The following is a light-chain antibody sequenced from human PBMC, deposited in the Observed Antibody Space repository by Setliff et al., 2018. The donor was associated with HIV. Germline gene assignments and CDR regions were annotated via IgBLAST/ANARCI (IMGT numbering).Light chain of an antibody. Sequence: QSALTQPASVSGSPGQSIAISCTGTSSDVGGYNSVSWFQQHPGKAPTLIIFEVTNRPSGVSNRFSGSKSGNTASLTISGLQAEDEADYYCSSYTSYTTSVFGTGTKVNVL. V-gene: IGLV2-14*01. CDR2: EVT. CDR3: SSYTSYTTSV. CDR1: SSDVGGYNS. J-gene: IGLJ1*01.